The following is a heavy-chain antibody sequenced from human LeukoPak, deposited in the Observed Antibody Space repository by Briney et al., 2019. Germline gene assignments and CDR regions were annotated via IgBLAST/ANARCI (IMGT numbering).Heavy chain of an antibody. CDR3: AKDVFSTVVTPRGAFDI. Sequence: PGGSLRLSCAASGFTFSSYAMHWVRQAPGKGLEWVAFIRYDGSNKYYADSVKGRFTISRDNSKNTLYLQMNSLRAEDTAVYYCAKDVFSTVVTPRGAFDIWGQGTMVTVSS. CDR2: IRYDGSNK. CDR1: GFTFSSYA. V-gene: IGHV3-30*02. D-gene: IGHD4-23*01. J-gene: IGHJ3*02.